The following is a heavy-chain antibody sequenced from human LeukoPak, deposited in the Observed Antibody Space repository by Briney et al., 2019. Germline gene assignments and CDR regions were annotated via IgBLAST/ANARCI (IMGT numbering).Heavy chain of an antibody. CDR1: GSSIRSSTSY. V-gene: IGHV4-39*07. Sequence: SETLSLTCTVSGSSIRSSTSYWAWIRQPPGKGLEWIGNIYFSGSTYYKPSLKSRVTISVDTSKNQFSLKLSSVTAADTAVYYCARDAPGGVTGSSQTDYWGQGTLVTVSS. D-gene: IGHD3-16*01. CDR3: ARDAPGGVTGSSQTDY. J-gene: IGHJ4*02. CDR2: IYFSGST.